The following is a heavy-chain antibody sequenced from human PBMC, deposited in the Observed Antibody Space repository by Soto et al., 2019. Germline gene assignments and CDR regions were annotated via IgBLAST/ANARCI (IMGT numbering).Heavy chain of an antibody. CDR3: ASVNILTGYYLDQ. V-gene: IGHV4-39*01. CDR2: IYYSGGT. D-gene: IGHD3-9*01. J-gene: IGHJ4*02. CDR1: GGSISSSSYF. Sequence: PSETLSLTCTVSGGSISSSSYFWGWIRQPPGKGLEWIGSIYYSGGTYYNPSLKSRVTISVDTSKNQFSLKLSSVTAADTAVYYCASVNILTGYYLDQWGQGTLVTVSS.